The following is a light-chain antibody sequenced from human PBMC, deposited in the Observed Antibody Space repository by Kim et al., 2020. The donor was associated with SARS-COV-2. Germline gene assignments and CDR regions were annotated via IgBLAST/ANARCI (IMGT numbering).Light chain of an antibody. J-gene: IGLJ1*01. CDR3: AAWDDSLNNYV. V-gene: IGLV1-44*01. CDR2: SNN. Sequence: GQRFTISCSGSSCDVASNNVVWYQQQPGTAPNNLFNSNNQRPPGVPDRFSGCKSDGSASPATSGLQAEDAEDYYCAAWDDSLNNYVFGTGTKVTVL. CDR1: SCDVASNN.